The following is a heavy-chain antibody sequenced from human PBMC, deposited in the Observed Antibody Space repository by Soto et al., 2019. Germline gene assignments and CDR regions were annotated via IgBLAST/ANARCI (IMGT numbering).Heavy chain of an antibody. D-gene: IGHD1-1*01. CDR3: ARSLPCDDTSVLPFDY. CDR1: GGSFSRTG. J-gene: IGHJ4*02. V-gene: IGHV1-69*01. CDR2: ISPKFATA. Sequence: QVQLVQSGAEVKKPGSSVKVSCKASGGSFSRTGLSWVRQAPGQGLEWMGGISPKFATANYAQKYQGRLTRTADDSMSTLDPELRTLNSGDTAVSFWARSLPCDDTSVLPFDYRGQGTLITVSS.